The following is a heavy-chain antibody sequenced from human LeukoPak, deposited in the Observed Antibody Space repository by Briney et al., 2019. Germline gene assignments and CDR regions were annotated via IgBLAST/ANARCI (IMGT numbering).Heavy chain of an antibody. D-gene: IGHD5-18*01. Sequence: GGSLRLSCAASGFTLSSYWMHWVRQAPGKGLVWVSRINGDGSSTTYADFVKGRFTISRDNAKNTLHLQMNSLRAEDTAVYYCARGGGYSYGTPSGWWGQGTLVTVSS. CDR1: GFTLSSYW. J-gene: IGHJ4*02. CDR3: ARGGGYSYGTPSGW. V-gene: IGHV3-74*01. CDR2: INGDGSST.